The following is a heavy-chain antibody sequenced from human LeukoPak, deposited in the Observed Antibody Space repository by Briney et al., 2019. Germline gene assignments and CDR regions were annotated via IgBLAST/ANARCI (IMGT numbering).Heavy chain of an antibody. CDR1: GGSFSGYY. D-gene: IGHD2-2*02. Sequence: SETLSLTCAVYGGSFSGYYWSWIRQPPGKGLEWIGEINHSGSTNYNPSLKSRVTISVDTSKNQFSLKLSSVTAADTAVYYCAREKPSAGFVVFPAPIPPYFNYGGRETRATVP. V-gene: IGHV4-34*01. J-gene: IGHJ4*02. CDR3: AREKPSAGFVVFPAPIPPYFNY. CDR2: INHSGST.